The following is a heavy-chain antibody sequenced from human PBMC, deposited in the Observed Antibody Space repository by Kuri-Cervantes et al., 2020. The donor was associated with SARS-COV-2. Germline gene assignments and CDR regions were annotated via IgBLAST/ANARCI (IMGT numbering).Heavy chain of an antibody. D-gene: IGHD1-26*01. CDR3: ARLIMRELVWDY. J-gene: IGHJ4*02. CDR2: IYHSGST. V-gene: IGHV4-34*01. CDR1: GGSFSGYY. Sequence: SETLSLTCAVYGGSFSGYYWSWIRQPPGKGLEWIGSIYHSGSTYYNPSLKSRVTISVDTSKNQFSLKLSSVTAADTAVYYCARLIMRELVWDYWGQGTLVTVSS.